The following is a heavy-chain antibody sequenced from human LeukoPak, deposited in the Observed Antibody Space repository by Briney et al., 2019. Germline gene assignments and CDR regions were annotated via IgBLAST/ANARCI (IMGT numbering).Heavy chain of an antibody. CDR2: ISYDGSSE. CDR3: ARRYNSGWDY. J-gene: IGHJ4*02. V-gene: IGHV3-30*03. Sequence: GGSLRLSCAASGFTFSSYGMHWVRQAPGKGLQWVAVISYDGSSEYYADSVKGRFIISRDNSKNTLYLQVNSLRAEDTAVYYCARRYNSGWDYWGQGTLVTVSS. D-gene: IGHD6-19*01. CDR1: GFTFSSYG.